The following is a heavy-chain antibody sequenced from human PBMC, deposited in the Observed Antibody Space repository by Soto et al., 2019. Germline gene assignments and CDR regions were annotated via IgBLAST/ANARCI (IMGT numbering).Heavy chain of an antibody. J-gene: IGHJ6*02. CDR2: IYYSGST. Sequence: SETLSLTCTVSGGSISSGDYYRSWIRQPPGKGLEWIGYIYYSGSTYYNPSLKSRVTISVDTSKNQFSLKLSSVTAADTAVYYCARGSYTIFGVVMDVWGQGTTVTVS. V-gene: IGHV4-30-4*01. D-gene: IGHD3-3*01. CDR3: ARGSYTIFGVVMDV. CDR1: GGSISSGDYY.